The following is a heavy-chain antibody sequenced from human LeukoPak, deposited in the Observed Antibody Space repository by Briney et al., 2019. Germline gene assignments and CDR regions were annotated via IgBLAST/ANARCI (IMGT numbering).Heavy chain of an antibody. V-gene: IGHV1-2*02. CDR1: GYTFTGYY. D-gene: IGHD6-13*01. CDR3: ARVCSSWQIKVPACAFDI. J-gene: IGHJ3*02. CDR2: INPNSGGT. Sequence: EASVKVSCKASGYTFTGYYMHWVRQAPGQGLEWMGWINPNSGGTNYAQKFQGRVTMTRDTSISTAYMELSRLRSDDTAVYYCARVCSSWQIKVPACAFDIWGQGTMVTVSS.